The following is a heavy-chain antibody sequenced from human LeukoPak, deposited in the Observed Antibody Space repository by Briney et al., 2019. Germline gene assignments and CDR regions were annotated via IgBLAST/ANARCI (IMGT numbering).Heavy chain of an antibody. D-gene: IGHD6-13*01. Sequence: GRSLRLSCAASGFTFSSYAMHWVRQAPGKGLEWVAVISYDGSNKYYADSVKGRFTISRDNSKNTLYLQMNSLRAEDTAVYYCARDKYSSSGHYGMDVWGQGTTVTVSS. J-gene: IGHJ6*02. CDR3: ARDKYSSSGHYGMDV. CDR2: ISYDGSNK. V-gene: IGHV3-30*04. CDR1: GFTFSSYA.